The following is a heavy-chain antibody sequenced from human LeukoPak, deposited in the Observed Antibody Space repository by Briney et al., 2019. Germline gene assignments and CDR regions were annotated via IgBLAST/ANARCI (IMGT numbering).Heavy chain of an antibody. CDR3: ARGGHDFNPFYC. D-gene: IGHD2-21*02. V-gene: IGHV3-23*01. Sequence: GGSLRLSCAAFGFTFSTYAMGWVRQPPGKGLEWVSSIKGGGGDPFYADSVRGRFTISRDNSKNTLYLQLNSLRAEDTAVYFCARGGHDFNPFYCWGQGALITVSS. CDR1: GFTFSTYA. CDR2: IKGGGGDP. J-gene: IGHJ4*02.